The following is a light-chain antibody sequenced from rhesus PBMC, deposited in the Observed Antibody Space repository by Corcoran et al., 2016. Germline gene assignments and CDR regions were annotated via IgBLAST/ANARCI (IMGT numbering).Light chain of an antibody. CDR1: QNVNYN. CDR2: DAA. V-gene: IGKV3-35*01. J-gene: IGKJ4*01. Sequence: EIVLTQSPATLSLSPGERATLSCRASQNVNYNLAWYRHKPGRPPRLLIYDAANRATGIPDRFSWRGSGSDFTLTISSLGAEDLGVYDCNQESNWPLTFGGGTKVEIK. CDR3: NQESNWPLT.